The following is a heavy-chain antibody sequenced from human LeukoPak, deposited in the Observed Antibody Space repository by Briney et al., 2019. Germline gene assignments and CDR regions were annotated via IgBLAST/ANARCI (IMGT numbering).Heavy chain of an antibody. CDR1: GGSISNYF. J-gene: IGHJ2*01. D-gene: IGHD1-26*01. CDR2: MSYSGST. Sequence: SETLSLTCTVSGGSISNYFWSWIRQPPGRGLEWTGYMSYSGSTNYSPSLKSRVTISVDTSKNQFSLKLSSVTAADTAVYYCARRGANSGSYSHFDLWGRGTLVTVSS. CDR3: ARRGANSGSYSHFDL. V-gene: IGHV4-59*01.